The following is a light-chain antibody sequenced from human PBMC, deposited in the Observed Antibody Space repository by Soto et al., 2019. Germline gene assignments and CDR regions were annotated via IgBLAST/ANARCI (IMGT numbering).Light chain of an antibody. J-gene: IGKJ1*01. CDR1: QSISSW. V-gene: IGKV1-5*03. Sequence: DIQMTQSPSTLSASVGDRVTITCRASQSISSWSARYQQKLGKAPKLLIYKASSLDSGVPSRFSDSGSGTESTLTISSLQPDDFATYYCQQYNSIPWTFGQGTKVEIK. CDR2: KAS. CDR3: QQYNSIPWT.